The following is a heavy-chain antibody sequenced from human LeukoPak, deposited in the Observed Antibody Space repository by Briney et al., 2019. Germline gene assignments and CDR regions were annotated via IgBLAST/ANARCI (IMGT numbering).Heavy chain of an antibody. V-gene: IGHV3-21*01. CDR1: GFTFSSYS. D-gene: IGHD5-24*01. Sequence: GGSLRLSCAASGFTFSSYSMNWVRQAPGKGLEWVSSISSSSSYIYYADSVKGRFTISRDNAKNSLYLQMNSLRAEDTAVYYCARDMDGYKFYAFDIWGQGTMVTVSS. CDR2: ISSSSSYI. CDR3: ARDMDGYKFYAFDI. J-gene: IGHJ3*02.